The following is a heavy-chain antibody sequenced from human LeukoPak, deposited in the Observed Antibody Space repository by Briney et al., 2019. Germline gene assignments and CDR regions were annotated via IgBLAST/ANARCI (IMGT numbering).Heavy chain of an antibody. J-gene: IGHJ6*02. Sequence: SVKVSCKASGGTFSSYAISWVRQAPGQGLEWMGGVIPIFGTANYAQKFQGRVTITADESTSTAYMELSSLRSEDTAVYYCASTQSRIAVAGTYYYYGMDVWGQGTTVTVSS. CDR3: ASTQSRIAVAGTYYYYGMDV. D-gene: IGHD6-19*01. CDR2: VIPIFGTA. CDR1: GGTFSSYA. V-gene: IGHV1-69*13.